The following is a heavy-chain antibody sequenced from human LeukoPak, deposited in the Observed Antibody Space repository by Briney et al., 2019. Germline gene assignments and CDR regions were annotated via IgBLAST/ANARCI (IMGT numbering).Heavy chain of an antibody. CDR2: IYSGGST. D-gene: IGHD2-21*02. Sequence: GGSLRLSCAASEFSVGSNYMTWVRQAPGKGLEWVSLIYSGGSTYYADSVKGRFTISRDNSKNTLYLQMNSLRAEDTAVYYCAIGKDCTHVPLGWGQGTLVTVSS. V-gene: IGHV3-66*01. CDR3: AIGKDCTHVPLG. J-gene: IGHJ4*02. CDR1: EFSVGSNY.